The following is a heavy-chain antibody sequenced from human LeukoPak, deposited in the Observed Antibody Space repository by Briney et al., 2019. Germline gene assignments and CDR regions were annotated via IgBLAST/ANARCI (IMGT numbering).Heavy chain of an antibody. CDR3: ARAGGSYYYYMDV. Sequence: GGSLRLSCAASGFTFSSYSMNWVRQAPGKGLEWVSSISSSSSYIYYADSVKGRFTISRDNAKNSLYLQMNSLRAEDTAVYYCARAGGSYYYYMDVWGKGTTVTVSS. V-gene: IGHV3-21*01. CDR2: ISSSSSYI. J-gene: IGHJ6*03. D-gene: IGHD3-16*01. CDR1: GFTFSSYS.